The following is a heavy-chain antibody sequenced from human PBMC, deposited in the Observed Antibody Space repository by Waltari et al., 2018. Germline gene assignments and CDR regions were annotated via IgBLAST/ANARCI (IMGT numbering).Heavy chain of an antibody. V-gene: IGHV1-2*06. D-gene: IGHD2-8*02. J-gene: IGHJ3*02. Sequence: QVQLVQSGAEVKKPGASVKVSCKASGYTFTGYYMHWVRQAPGQGLEWMGRINPNSGGTNYAQKFQGRVTMTRDTSISTAYRELSRLRSDDTAVYYCARNWWLLRNGDAFDIWGQGTMVTVSS. CDR2: INPNSGGT. CDR1: GYTFTGYY. CDR3: ARNWWLLRNGDAFDI.